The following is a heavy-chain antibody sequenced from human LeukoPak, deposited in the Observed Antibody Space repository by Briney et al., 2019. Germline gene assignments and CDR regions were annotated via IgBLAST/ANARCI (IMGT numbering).Heavy chain of an antibody. Sequence: PSETLSLTCTVSGGSISSYYWSCIRQPAGKGLEWIGRIYTSGSTNYNPSLKSRVTMSVDTSKNQFSLKLSSVTAADTAVYYCARDWEYCSGGSCYQDYYYYYMDVWGKGTTVTVSS. D-gene: IGHD2-15*01. CDR1: GGSISSYY. CDR3: ARDWEYCSGGSCYQDYYYYYMDV. CDR2: IYTSGST. V-gene: IGHV4-4*07. J-gene: IGHJ6*03.